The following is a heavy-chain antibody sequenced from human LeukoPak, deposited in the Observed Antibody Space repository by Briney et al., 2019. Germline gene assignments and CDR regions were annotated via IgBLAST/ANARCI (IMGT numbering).Heavy chain of an antibody. CDR2: IYYTGAT. Sequence: SETLSLTGTVSGGSVNSGDNFWSWIRQPPVNGLEWIGYIYYTGATNYNPSLKSRVTISVDTSKNQFSLKVSSVTAADTGVYYCASKSTDHGELRFDYSGQGTLVTVSS. J-gene: IGHJ4*02. CDR3: ASKSTDHGELRFDY. V-gene: IGHV4-61*08. CDR1: GGSVNSGDNF. D-gene: IGHD1-7*01.